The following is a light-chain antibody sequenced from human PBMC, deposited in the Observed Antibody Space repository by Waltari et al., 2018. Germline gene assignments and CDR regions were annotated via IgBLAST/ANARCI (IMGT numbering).Light chain of an antibody. CDR3: QQYGTLPLT. CDR2: GAS. V-gene: IGKV3-20*01. Sequence: EIVLTQSPGTLSLSLGERATLSCRASQIVTSTYLAWYQQKPGQTPRLLIYGASNRAAGIPDRFSGSASWTDFTLTISRLEPEDSALYYCQQYGTLPLTFGGGTKVEIK. J-gene: IGKJ4*01. CDR1: QIVTSTY.